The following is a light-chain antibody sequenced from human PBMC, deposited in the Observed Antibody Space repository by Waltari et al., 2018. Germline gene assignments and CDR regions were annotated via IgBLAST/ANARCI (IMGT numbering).Light chain of an antibody. CDR3: QSYDSSLSSYV. V-gene: IGLV1-40*01. J-gene: IGLJ1*01. CDR1: SSNIGAGYD. CDR2: GNN. Sequence: QSVLTQAPSVSGAPGQRVTISCTGSSSNIGAGYDVHWYQQLPGTAPKLLIYGNNNRPAGVPDRCSGSKSGTSASLAITGLQAEDEADYYGQSYDSSLSSYVFGTGTKVTVL.